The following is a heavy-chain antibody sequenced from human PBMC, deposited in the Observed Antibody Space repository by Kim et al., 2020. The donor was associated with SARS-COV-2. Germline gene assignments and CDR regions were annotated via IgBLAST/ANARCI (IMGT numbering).Heavy chain of an antibody. D-gene: IGHD3-3*01. J-gene: IGHJ6*02. CDR2: INLNTGGT. Sequence: ASVKVSCKASGYTFTDYYMHWVRQAPGQGLEWMGWINLNTGGTKYAIQRFQGRVTFTRDTTISTAYMELSSLSSDDTAVFYCARTGITNSLPTFYYGMDVWGQGTTVIVPS. CDR3: ARTGITNSLPTFYYGMDV. CDR1: GYTFTDYY. V-gene: IGHV1-2*02.